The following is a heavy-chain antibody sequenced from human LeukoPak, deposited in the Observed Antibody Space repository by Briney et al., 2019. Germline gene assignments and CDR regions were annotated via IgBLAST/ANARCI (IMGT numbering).Heavy chain of an antibody. CDR3: ATQYGSGSYYRRRTPLFDY. Sequence: ASVKVSCKVSGYTLTELSMHWVRQAPGKGLEWMGGFDPEDGETIYAQKFQGRVTMTEDTSTDTAYVELSSLRSEDTAVYYCATQYGSGSYYRRRTPLFDYWGQGTLVTVSS. V-gene: IGHV1-24*01. J-gene: IGHJ4*02. CDR1: GYTLTELS. CDR2: FDPEDGET. D-gene: IGHD3-10*01.